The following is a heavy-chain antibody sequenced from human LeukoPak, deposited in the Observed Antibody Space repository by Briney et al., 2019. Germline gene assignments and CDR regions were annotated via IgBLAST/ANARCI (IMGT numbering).Heavy chain of an antibody. Sequence: SETLSLTCTVSGGSISSYYWSWIRQPPGKGLEWIGYIYYSGSTNYNPSLKSRVTISVDTSKNQFSLKLSSVTAADTAVYYCARAIVKRGGYFIYYFDHWGQGTLVTVSS. D-gene: IGHD3-22*01. J-gene: IGHJ4*02. CDR3: ARAIVKRGGYFIYYFDH. CDR2: IYYSGST. V-gene: IGHV4-59*01. CDR1: GGSISSYY.